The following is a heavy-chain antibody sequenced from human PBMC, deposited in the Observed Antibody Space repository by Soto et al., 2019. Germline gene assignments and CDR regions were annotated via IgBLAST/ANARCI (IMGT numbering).Heavy chain of an antibody. V-gene: IGHV1-24*01. J-gene: IGHJ4*02. CDR1: GYTLTKLC. CDR3: GIGPTRARSCLIDF. D-gene: IGHD2-15*01. CDR2: FDPEDGET. Sequence: ASGKVSGKVSGYTLTKLCIHWVRQALGKGLERMGGFDPEDGETIYAQKFQGRVTVTEDTAIDTAYMELSSLRSEDTAVYFCGIGPTRARSCLIDFWGQGTLVTVSS.